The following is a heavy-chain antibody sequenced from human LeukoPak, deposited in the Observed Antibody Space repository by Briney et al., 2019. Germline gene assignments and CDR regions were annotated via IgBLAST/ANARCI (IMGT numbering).Heavy chain of an antibody. CDR2: IYYSGST. D-gene: IGHD3-22*01. CDR3: ARHPNYYDSSGYYWDFDY. Sequence: SETLSLTCTVSGGSISSSSYYWGWIRQPPGKGLEWIGSIYYSGSTYYSPSLKSRVTISVDTSKNQFSLKLSSVTAADTAVYYCARHPNYYDSSGYYWDFDYWGQGTLVTVSS. J-gene: IGHJ4*02. CDR1: GGSISSSSYY. V-gene: IGHV4-39*01.